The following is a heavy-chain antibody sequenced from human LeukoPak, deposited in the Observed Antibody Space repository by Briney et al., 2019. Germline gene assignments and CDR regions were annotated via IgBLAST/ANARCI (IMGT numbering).Heavy chain of an antibody. CDR1: GFTFGDYA. V-gene: IGHV3-49*03. J-gene: IGHJ5*02. Sequence: GGSLRLSCTASGFTFGDYAMSWFRQAPGKGLEWVGFIRSKAYGGTTEYAASVKGRLTISRDDSKSIAYLQMNSLKTEDTAVYYCTRDEGPYYDILTGYPQGFDPWGQGTLVTVSS. CDR2: IRSKAYGGTT. D-gene: IGHD3-9*01. CDR3: TRDEGPYYDILTGYPQGFDP.